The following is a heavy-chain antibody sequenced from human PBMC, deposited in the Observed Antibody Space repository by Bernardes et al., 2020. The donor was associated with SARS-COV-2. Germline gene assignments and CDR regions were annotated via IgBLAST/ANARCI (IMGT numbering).Heavy chain of an antibody. V-gene: IGHV4-34*01. CDR3: TRDDIFGYSYAAAVY. CDR1: GGSFSGYY. Sequence: SETLSLTCAVYGGSFSGYYWSWIRQPPGKGLEWIGEINHSGSTNYNPSLKSRVTISVDTSKNQFSLKLSSVTAADTAVYYCTRDDIFGYSYAAAVYWGQGTLVTVSS. D-gene: IGHD5-18*01. J-gene: IGHJ4*02. CDR2: INHSGST.